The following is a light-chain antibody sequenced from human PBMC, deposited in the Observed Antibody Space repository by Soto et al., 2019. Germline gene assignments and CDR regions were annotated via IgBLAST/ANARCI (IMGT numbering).Light chain of an antibody. Sequence: DIQMTQSPSSLSAAVGDRVTITCRASQSSSSYLNWYQQKPGKAPKLLIYAASSLQSGVPSRFSDSGSGTDFTLTISSLQPEDFATYYCQQSYRTPPTFGQGTKVEIK. V-gene: IGKV1-39*01. J-gene: IGKJ1*01. CDR3: QQSYRTPPT. CDR2: AAS. CDR1: QSSSSY.